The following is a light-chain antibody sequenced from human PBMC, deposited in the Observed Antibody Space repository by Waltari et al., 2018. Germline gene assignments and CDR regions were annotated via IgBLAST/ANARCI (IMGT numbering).Light chain of an antibody. Sequence: QSALTQPASVSGSPGQSVTIFCVGTSTDVGGYNSVSWYQEHPGQAPTVIIYDVSDRPSGVSDRFSGSKSGNTASLTISGLQAEDEADYYCSSQSSNDVVLFGGGTKLTVL. CDR3: SSQSSNDVVL. V-gene: IGLV2-14*01. CDR2: DVS. CDR1: STDVGGYNS. J-gene: IGLJ2*01.